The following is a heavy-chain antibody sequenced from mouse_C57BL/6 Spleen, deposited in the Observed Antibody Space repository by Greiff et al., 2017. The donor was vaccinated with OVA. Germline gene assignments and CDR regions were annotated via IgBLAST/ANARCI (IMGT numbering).Heavy chain of an antibody. CDR1: GFTFSSYA. D-gene: IGHD1-1*01. Sequence: EVKLVESGGGLVKPGGSLKLSCAASGFTFSSYAMSWVRQTPEKRLEWVATISDGGSYTYYPDNVKGRFTISRDNAKNNLYLQMSHLKSEDTAMYYCARASYDYGSRDDFYYAMDYWGQGTSVTVSS. CDR3: ARASYDYGSRDDFYYAMDY. CDR2: ISDGGSYT. J-gene: IGHJ4*01. V-gene: IGHV5-4*03.